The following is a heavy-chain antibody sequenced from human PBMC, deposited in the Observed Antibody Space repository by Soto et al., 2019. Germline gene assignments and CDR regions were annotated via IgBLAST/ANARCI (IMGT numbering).Heavy chain of an antibody. J-gene: IGHJ4*02. CDR3: ASGGSSNWPDF. Sequence: ASVKVSCKASGYTFTDYYMHWVRQAPGQGLEWMGWINANSGGTNYPQKFQGRVTMTRDTSISTAYMELSSLRSDDTAVYYCASGGSSNWPDFWGQGTLVTVSS. CDR1: GYTFTDYY. D-gene: IGHD6-13*01. V-gene: IGHV1-2*02. CDR2: INANSGGT.